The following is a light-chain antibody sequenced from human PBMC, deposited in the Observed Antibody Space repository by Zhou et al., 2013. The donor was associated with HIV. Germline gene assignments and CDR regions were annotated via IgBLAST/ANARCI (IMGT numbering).Light chain of an antibody. Sequence: IVLSQSPGTLSLSRGQKATLSCRASLTVSANYLAWYHLRPGQAPTLLIHGASSRATGIPDRFSGSGSGTDFTLTIDRLESEDSAVYYCQQRRHWPITFGQGTRLEIK. CDR2: GAS. CDR1: LTVSANY. CDR3: QQRRHWPIT. V-gene: IGKV3D-20*02. J-gene: IGKJ5*01.